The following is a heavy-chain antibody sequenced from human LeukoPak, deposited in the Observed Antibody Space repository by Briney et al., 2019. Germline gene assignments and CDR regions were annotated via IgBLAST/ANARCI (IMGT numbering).Heavy chain of an antibody. D-gene: IGHD4-17*01. CDR3: ARDLSLGRHDDGEPFDY. V-gene: IGHV1-18*01. CDR1: GYTFTNHG. Sequence: ASVMVSCKTSGYTFTNHGISWVRQAPGQGLEWMGWISGYNANTNYVQKFRGRVTMTTETSTSTAYMELRSLSSDDTALYYCARDLSLGRHDDGEPFDYWGQGTLVTVSS. J-gene: IGHJ4*02. CDR2: ISGYNANT.